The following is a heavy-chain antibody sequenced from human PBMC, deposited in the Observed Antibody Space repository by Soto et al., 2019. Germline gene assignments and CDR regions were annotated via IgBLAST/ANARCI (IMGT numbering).Heavy chain of an antibody. CDR2: IYFSGNT. CDR3: ARGRGHLVLDY. V-gene: IGHV4-4*09. J-gene: IGHJ4*02. CDR1: GGSINNCY. D-gene: IGHD6-6*01. Sequence: SETLSLTCTVSGGSINNCYWTWIRQSPGKGLELIGYIYFSGNTDYNPSLESRVAISVDTSKNQFSLSLTYVSAADTAVYYCARGRGHLVLDYWGQGTLVTVSS.